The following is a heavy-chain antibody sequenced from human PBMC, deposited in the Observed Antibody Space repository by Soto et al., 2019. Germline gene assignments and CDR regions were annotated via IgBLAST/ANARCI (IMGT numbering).Heavy chain of an antibody. V-gene: IGHV1-58*01. CDR1: GFTFTSSA. J-gene: IGHJ3*02. Sequence: GASVKGSCKASGFTFTSSAVQWVRQARGQSLEWIGWIVVGSGNTNYAQKFQERVTITRDMSTSTAYMELSSLRSEDTAVYYCAAIGEDIVLVPAAMGGYAFDIWGQGTMVTVSS. CDR3: AAIGEDIVLVPAAMGGYAFDI. D-gene: IGHD2-2*01. CDR2: IVVGSGNT.